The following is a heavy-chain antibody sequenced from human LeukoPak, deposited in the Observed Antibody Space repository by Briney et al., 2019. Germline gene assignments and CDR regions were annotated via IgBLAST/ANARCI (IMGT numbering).Heavy chain of an antibody. CDR3: ARVGSGDYGAYYYYYGMDV. CDR1: GFTFSSYW. V-gene: IGHV3-7*01. CDR2: IKQDGSEK. D-gene: IGHD4-17*01. J-gene: IGHJ6*02. Sequence: PGGSLRLSCAASGFTFSSYWMSWVRQAPGKGLERVANIKQDGSEKYYVDSVKGRFTISSDNAKNSLYLQMNSLRAEDTAVYYCARVGSGDYGAYYYYYGMDVWGQGTTVTVSS.